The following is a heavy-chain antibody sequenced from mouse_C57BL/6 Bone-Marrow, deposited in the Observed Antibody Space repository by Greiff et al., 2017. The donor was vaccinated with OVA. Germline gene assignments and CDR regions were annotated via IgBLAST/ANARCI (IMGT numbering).Heavy chain of an antibody. J-gene: IGHJ1*03. D-gene: IGHD1-1*01. Sequence: QVQLKQPGAELVKPGASVKMSCKASGYTFTSYWITWVKQRPGQGLEWIGDIYPGSGSTNYNEKFKSKATLTVDTSSSTAYMQLSSLTSEDSAVYYCARRYYSSSYWYFDVWGTGTTVTVSS. CDR1: GYTFTSYW. CDR2: IYPGSGST. CDR3: ARRYYSSSYWYFDV. V-gene: IGHV1-55*01.